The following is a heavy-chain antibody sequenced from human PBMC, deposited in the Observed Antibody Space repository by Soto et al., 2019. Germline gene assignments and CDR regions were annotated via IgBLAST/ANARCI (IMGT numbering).Heavy chain of an antibody. V-gene: IGHV4-31*03. CDR3: AREEAVRLERRFDS. D-gene: IGHD6-6*01. CDR2: IYSSGST. Sequence: SEPLSLTCTVSGGSISSGGYSWNWIRQHPGKGLEWIGYIYSSGSTYYNPSLKSRLTISIDTSQNLFSLKLSSVTAADTAVYFCAREEAVRLERRFDSWGQGTLVTVSS. CDR1: GGSISSGGYS. J-gene: IGHJ5*01.